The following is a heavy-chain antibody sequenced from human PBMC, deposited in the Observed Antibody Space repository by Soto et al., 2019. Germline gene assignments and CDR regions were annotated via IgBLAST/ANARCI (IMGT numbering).Heavy chain of an antibody. V-gene: IGHV4-61*05. D-gene: IGHD2-2*01. Sequence: PSETLSLTCTVSGGSISSSTYYWGWMRQPPGKGLEWIGYIYYSGNTNYNPSLKSRVTISVDTSKNQFSLKLSSVTAADTAVYYCARVPDYWGQGTLVTVSS. J-gene: IGHJ4*02. CDR1: GGSISSSTYY. CDR3: ARVPDY. CDR2: IYYSGNT.